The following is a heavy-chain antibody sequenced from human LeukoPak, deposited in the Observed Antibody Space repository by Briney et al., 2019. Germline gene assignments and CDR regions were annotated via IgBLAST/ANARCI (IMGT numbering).Heavy chain of an antibody. CDR1: GFTFSSYA. D-gene: IGHD3-22*01. Sequence: PGGSLRLSCAASGFTFSSYAMSWVRQAPGKGLEWVSAISGSGGSTYYADSVKGRFTISRDNSKNTLYLQMNSLRAEDTAVYYCAKDRSPYYYDSSGYSPFDYWGQGTLVTVSS. CDR2: ISGSGGST. J-gene: IGHJ4*02. CDR3: AKDRSPYYYDSSGYSPFDY. V-gene: IGHV3-23*01.